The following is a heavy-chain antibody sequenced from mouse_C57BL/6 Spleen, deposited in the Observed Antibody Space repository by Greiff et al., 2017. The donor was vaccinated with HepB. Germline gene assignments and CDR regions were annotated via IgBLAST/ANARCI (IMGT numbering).Heavy chain of an antibody. V-gene: IGHV1-69*01. CDR1: GYTFTSYW. Sequence: VQLQQSGPELVMPGASVKLSCKASGYTFTSYWMHWVKQRPGKGLEWIGEIYPSDSDTNYNPKFKGKSTLTVDKSSSTAYMQLSSLTSEDSAVYYCARDGAAQYPGYFAYWGQGTTLTVSS. CDR3: ARDGAAQYPGYFAY. CDR2: IYPSDSDT. J-gene: IGHJ2*01. D-gene: IGHD3-2*02.